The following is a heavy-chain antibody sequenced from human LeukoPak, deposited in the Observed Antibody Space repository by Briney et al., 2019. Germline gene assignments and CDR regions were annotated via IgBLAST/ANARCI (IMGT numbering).Heavy chain of an antibody. D-gene: IGHD6-19*01. CDR1: GFTFSSYA. V-gene: IGHV3-23*01. CDR3: AKVKRGMYSSGWYGGGFFDY. J-gene: IGHJ4*02. Sequence: GGTLRLSCVASGFTFSSYAMSWVRQAPGKGLEWVSAISGSGGSTYYADSVKGRFTISRDNSKNTLYLQMNSLRAEDTAVYYCAKVKRGMYSSGWYGGGFFDYWGQGTLVTVSS. CDR2: ISGSGGST.